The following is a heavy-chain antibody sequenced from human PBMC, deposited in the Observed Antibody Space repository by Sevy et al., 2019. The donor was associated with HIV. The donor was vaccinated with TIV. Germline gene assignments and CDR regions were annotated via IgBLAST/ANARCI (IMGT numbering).Heavy chain of an antibody. Sequence: GGSLRLSCAASGFTFSSYWMSWVCQAPGKGLEWVANIKQDGSEKYYVDSVKGRFTISRDNAKNSLYLQMNSLRAEDTAVYYCAREGSYDFWSGYSLNYYYYGMDVWGQGTTVTVSS. J-gene: IGHJ6*02. CDR2: IKQDGSEK. V-gene: IGHV3-7*01. D-gene: IGHD3-3*01. CDR3: AREGSYDFWSGYSLNYYYYGMDV. CDR1: GFTFSSYW.